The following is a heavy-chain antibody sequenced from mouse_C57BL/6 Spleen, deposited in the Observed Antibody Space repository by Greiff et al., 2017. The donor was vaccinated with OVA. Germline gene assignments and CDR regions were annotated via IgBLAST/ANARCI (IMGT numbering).Heavy chain of an antibody. J-gene: IGHJ4*01. D-gene: IGHD2-2*01. Sequence: EVQLQQSGAELVRPGASVKLSCTASGFNIKDYYMHWVKQRPEQGLEWIGRIDPEDGDTEYAPKFQGKATMTADTSSNTAYLQLSSLTSEDTAVYYCTPDGRYGYDVGYWGQGTSVTVSS. CDR2: IDPEDGDT. CDR1: GFNIKDYY. CDR3: TPDGRYGYDVGY. V-gene: IGHV14-1*01.